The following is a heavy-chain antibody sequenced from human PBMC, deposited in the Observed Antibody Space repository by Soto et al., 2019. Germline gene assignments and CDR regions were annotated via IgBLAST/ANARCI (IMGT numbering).Heavy chain of an antibody. CDR1: GGSISSYY. J-gene: IGHJ3*02. V-gene: IGHV4-59*08. Sequence: QVQLQESGPGLAKPSETLSLTCTVSGGSISSYYWSWIRQPPGKGLEWIGYIYYSGSTNYNPSLKSRVTLSVDTSKNQFSLKLSSVTAADTAVYYCARRYGVAFDIWGQGTMVTVSS. CDR3: ARRYGVAFDI. CDR2: IYYSGST. D-gene: IGHD3-10*01.